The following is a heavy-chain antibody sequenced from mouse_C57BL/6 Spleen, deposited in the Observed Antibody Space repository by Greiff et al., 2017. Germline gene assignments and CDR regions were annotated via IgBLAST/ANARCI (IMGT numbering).Heavy chain of an antibody. CDR3: ARLYSKYYALDY. D-gene: IGHD2-5*01. Sequence: EVQLQESGGDLVKPGGSLKLSCAASGFTFSSYGMSWVRQTPDKRLEWVATIRRGGSYTYYPDSVKGRFTLSRDNAKNTRYLQMSSLNSEDTDMYYYARLYSKYYALDYWGQGTPVTVSS. J-gene: IGHJ4*01. V-gene: IGHV5-6*01. CDR2: IRRGGSYT. CDR1: GFTFSSYG.